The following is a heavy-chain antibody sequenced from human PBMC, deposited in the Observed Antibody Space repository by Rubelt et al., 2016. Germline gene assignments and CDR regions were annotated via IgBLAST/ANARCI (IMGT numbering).Heavy chain of an antibody. Sequence: QVQLVESGGGVVQPGRSLRLSCAASGFTFSSYGMHWVRQAPGKGLEWVSAISGSGGSTYFADSVKGRFTISRDNSKNTLYLQMNSLRAEDTAVYYCAKSLGFSLGADYWGQGTLVTVSS. CDR3: AKSLGFSLGADY. CDR1: GFTFSSYG. V-gene: IGHV3-NL1*01. J-gene: IGHJ4*02. CDR2: ISGSGGST. D-gene: IGHD3-9*01.